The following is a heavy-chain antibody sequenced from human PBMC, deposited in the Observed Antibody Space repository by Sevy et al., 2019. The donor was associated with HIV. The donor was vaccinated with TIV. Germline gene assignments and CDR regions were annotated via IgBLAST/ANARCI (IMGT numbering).Heavy chain of an antibody. CDR3: AKDLSDYVWGSYRYTNWFDP. CDR2: ISGSGGST. Sequence: GGSLRLSCAASGFTFSSYAMSWVRQAPGKGLEWVSAISGSGGSTYYADSVKGRFTISRDNSKNTLYLQMNSLRAEDKAVYYCAKDLSDYVWGSYRYTNWFDPWGQGTLVTVSS. D-gene: IGHD3-16*02. CDR1: GFTFSSYA. J-gene: IGHJ5*02. V-gene: IGHV3-23*01.